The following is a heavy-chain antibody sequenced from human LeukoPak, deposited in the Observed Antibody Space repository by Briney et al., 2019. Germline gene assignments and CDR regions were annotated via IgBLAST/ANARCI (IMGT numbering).Heavy chain of an antibody. D-gene: IGHD3-3*01. V-gene: IGHV3-7*01. CDR2: MRRDGNEI. Sequence: PGGSLRLSCSASGFTFSTYWMSWVRQAPGKGLEWVANMRRDGNEIYYLDSVRGRFTISRDNAKNSLYLQMNSLRAEDTAVYYCARAGRLIPTIFGVTRNWFDPWGQGTLVTVSS. J-gene: IGHJ5*02. CDR1: GFTFSTYW. CDR3: ARAGRLIPTIFGVTRNWFDP.